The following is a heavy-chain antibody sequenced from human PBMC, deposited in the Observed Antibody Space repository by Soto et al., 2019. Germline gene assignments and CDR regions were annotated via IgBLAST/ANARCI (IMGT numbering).Heavy chain of an antibody. D-gene: IGHD3-3*01. CDR1: GGSISSSSYY. Sequence: SETLSLTCTVSGGSISSSSYYWGWIRQPPGKGLEWIGSLYYSGSTYYNPSLKSRVPISVDTSKNQFSLKLSSVTAAAPAVYYRATQRITIFGVALDPFDSWGQGTLVTVSS. CDR3: ATQRITIFGVALDPFDS. V-gene: IGHV4-39*01. J-gene: IGHJ4*02. CDR2: LYYSGST.